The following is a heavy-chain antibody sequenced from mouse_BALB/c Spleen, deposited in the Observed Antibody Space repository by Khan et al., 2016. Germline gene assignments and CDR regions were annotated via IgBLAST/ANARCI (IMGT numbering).Heavy chain of an antibody. V-gene: IGHV5-6-3*01. CDR1: GFTFTTYA. Sequence: EVELVESGGGFVQPGGSLELSCAASGFTFTTYAMSWVRQTPDKRLELVATINSDGSSTYYADTVKGRFTISRDNAKNTLYLQMSRLKSEDTAMXYCARVRRTMDYWGRGTSVTVSS. CDR3: ARVRRTMDY. D-gene: IGHD2-14*01. J-gene: IGHJ4*01. CDR2: INSDGSST.